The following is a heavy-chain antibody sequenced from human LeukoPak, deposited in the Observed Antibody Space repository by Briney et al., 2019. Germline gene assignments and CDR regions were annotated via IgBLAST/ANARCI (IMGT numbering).Heavy chain of an antibody. D-gene: IGHD2-8*01. CDR3: ARSNGYFDY. Sequence: PGGSLRLSCAASGFSFSSHGMHWVRQAPGKGLEWVAVISHDGNTKYYADSVKGRFTITRDNSKNTLFLQTNSLRADDTAMYYCARSNGYFDYWGQGTLVTVSS. CDR1: GFSFSSHG. J-gene: IGHJ4*02. CDR2: ISHDGNTK. V-gene: IGHV3-30*03.